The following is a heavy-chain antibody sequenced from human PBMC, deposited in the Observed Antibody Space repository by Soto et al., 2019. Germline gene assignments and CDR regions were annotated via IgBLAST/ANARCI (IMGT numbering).Heavy chain of an antibody. Sequence: GSLRLSCAASGFTFRSFTMNWVRQAPGKGLEWVSTISSNSAYIYYTDALRGRFTISRDNAKNSLHLQMNSLRAEDTAVYYCTRDASRDSSARGWFDPWGPGTLFTVSP. V-gene: IGHV3-21*01. J-gene: IGHJ5*02. CDR1: GFTFRSFT. CDR2: ISSNSAYI. D-gene: IGHD6-13*01. CDR3: TRDASRDSSARGWFDP.